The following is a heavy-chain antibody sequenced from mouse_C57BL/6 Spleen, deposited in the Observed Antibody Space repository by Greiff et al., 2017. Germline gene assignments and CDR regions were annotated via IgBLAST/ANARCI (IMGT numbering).Heavy chain of an antibody. V-gene: IGHV14-1*01. D-gene: IGHD3-2*02. CDR3: TKQLRLRGAMDY. J-gene: IGHJ4*01. CDR1: GFNIKDYY. Sequence: VQLKQSGAELVRPGASVKLSCTASGFNIKDYYMHWVKQRPEQGLEWIGRIDPEDGDTEYAPKFQGKATMTANTSTNTAYLQLSSLTSEATAVYYCTKQLRLRGAMDYWGQGTSVTVSS. CDR2: IDPEDGDT.